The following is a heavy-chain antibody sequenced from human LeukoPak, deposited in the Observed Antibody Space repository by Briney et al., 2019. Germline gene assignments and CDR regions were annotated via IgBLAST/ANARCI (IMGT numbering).Heavy chain of an antibody. Sequence: PGGSLRLSCAASGFTFTTFTMNWVPQAPGKGLEWVSAINRGGGGTYYADFVKGRFTISRDNSENTLYLQMNSLRAEDTATYYCAKGTERYREVSSFDSWGQGTQVTVSS. CDR3: AKGTERYREVSSFDS. V-gene: IGHV3-23*01. D-gene: IGHD3-10*01. J-gene: IGHJ4*02. CDR1: GFTFTTFT. CDR2: INRGGGGT.